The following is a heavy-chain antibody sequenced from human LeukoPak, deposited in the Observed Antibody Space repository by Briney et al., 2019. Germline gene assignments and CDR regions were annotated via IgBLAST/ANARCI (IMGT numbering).Heavy chain of an antibody. J-gene: IGHJ6*03. D-gene: IGHD6-19*01. Sequence: SETLSLTCTVSGGSISSYYWSWIRQPAGKGLEWIGRIYTSGSTNYNPSLKSRVTISVDTSKNQFSLKLSSVTAADTAVYYCARGSRYSSGWDYYYYMDVWGKGTTVTISS. V-gene: IGHV4-4*07. CDR2: IYTSGST. CDR1: GGSISSYY. CDR3: ARGSRYSSGWDYYYYMDV.